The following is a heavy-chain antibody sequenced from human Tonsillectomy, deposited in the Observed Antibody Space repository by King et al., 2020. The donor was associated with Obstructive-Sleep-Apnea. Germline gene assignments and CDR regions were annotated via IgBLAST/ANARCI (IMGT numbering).Heavy chain of an antibody. D-gene: IGHD1-14*01. CDR3: ARLRKPAGGYYGMDV. CDR2: ISSSSSYI. CDR1: GFTFSSYS. J-gene: IGHJ6*02. Sequence: VQLVESGGGLVKPGGSLRLSCAASGFTFSSYSMNWVRQAPGKGLEWVSSISSSSSYIYYADSVKGRFTISRDNAKNSLYLQMNSLRAEDTAVYYCARLRKPAGGYYGMDVWGQGTTVTVSS. V-gene: IGHV3-21*01.